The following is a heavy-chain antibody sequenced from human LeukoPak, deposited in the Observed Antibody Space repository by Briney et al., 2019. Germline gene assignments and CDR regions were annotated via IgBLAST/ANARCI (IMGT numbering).Heavy chain of an antibody. V-gene: IGHV1-69*05. CDR1: GGTFSSYA. CDR2: IIPIFGTA. J-gene: IGHJ6*03. CDR3: ARGRRDGYNYYYYYYMDV. D-gene: IGHD5-24*01. Sequence: SVKVSCKASGGTFSSYAISWVRQAPGQGLEWMGGIIPIFGTANYAQKFQGRVTITTDESTSTAYMELSSLRSEDTAAYYCARGRRDGYNYYYYYYMDVWGKGTTVTVSS.